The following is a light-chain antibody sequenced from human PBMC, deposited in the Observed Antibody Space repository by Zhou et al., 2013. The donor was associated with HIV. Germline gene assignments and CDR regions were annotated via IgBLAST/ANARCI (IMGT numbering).Light chain of an antibody. CDR1: QGIYSA. V-gene: IGKV1-13*02. J-gene: IGKJ4*01. CDR3: TTSLIRYPLT. CDR2: DAS. Sequence: AIQLTQSPSSLSASVGDRVTITCRASQGIYSALAWYQQKPGKAPKLLIYDASSLESGVPSRFSGSGSGTDFTLTISSLQPEDFATYYCTTSLIRYPLTFGRRDQGWRSN.